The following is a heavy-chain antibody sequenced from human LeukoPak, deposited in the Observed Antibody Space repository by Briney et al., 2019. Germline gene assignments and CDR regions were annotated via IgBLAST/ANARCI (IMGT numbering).Heavy chain of an antibody. V-gene: IGHV4-59*01. CDR2: IYYGGST. D-gene: IGHD4-17*01. CDR1: GGSISSYY. CDR3: ARDADGDSTFDY. Sequence: PSETPSLTCTVSGGSISSYYWSWIRQPPGKGLEYLGYIYYGGSTHYNPSLKSRVTISLDTPRNQFSLKLTSLTAADTAVYYCARDADGDSTFDYWGQGTLVSVSS. J-gene: IGHJ4*02.